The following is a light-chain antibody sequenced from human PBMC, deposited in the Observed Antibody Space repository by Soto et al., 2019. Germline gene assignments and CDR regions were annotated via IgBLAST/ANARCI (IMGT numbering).Light chain of an antibody. V-gene: IGLV2-14*01. CDR2: DVS. CDR1: SSDVGGYNY. J-gene: IGLJ1*01. CDR3: TSYTSSNTHV. Sequence: QSVLTHPASVSGSPGQSITISCTGTSSDVGGYNYVSWLQQHPGKVPKLIIYDVSSRPSGVSNRFSGSKSGNTASLTISGLQAEDEADYYCTSYTSSNTHVFGGGTKVTVL.